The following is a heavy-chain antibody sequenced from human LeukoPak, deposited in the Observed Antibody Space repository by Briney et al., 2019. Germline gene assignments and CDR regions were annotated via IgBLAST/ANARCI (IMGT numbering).Heavy chain of an antibody. CDR2: ISSSSSYI. Sequence: GGSLRLSCAASGFTFSGYSMNWVRQAPGKGLEWVSSISSSSSYIDYADSVKGRFTISRDNAKNSLYLQMNSLRAEDTAVYYCAALDNGRDYWGQGTLVTVSS. D-gene: IGHD1-14*01. CDR1: GFTFSGYS. CDR3: AALDNGRDY. J-gene: IGHJ4*02. V-gene: IGHV3-21*01.